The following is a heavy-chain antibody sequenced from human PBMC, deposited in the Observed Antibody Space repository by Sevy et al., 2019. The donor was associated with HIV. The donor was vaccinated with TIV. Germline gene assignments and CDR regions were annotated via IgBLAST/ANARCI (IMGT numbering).Heavy chain of an antibody. D-gene: IGHD1-26*01. CDR3: AKDLALIVGATGFDY. V-gene: IGHV3-30*18. J-gene: IGHJ4*02. CDR1: GFTFSSYG. CDR2: ISYDGSNK. Sequence: GGSLRLSCAASGFTFSSYGMHWVRQAPDKGLEWVAVISYDGSNKYYADSVKGRFTISRDNSKNTLYLQMNSLRAEDTAVYYCAKDLALIVGATGFDYWGQGTLVTVSS.